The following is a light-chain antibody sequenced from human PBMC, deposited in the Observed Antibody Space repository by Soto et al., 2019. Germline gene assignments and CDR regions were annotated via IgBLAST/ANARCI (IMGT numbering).Light chain of an antibody. CDR1: QSISSW. V-gene: IGKV1-5*03. J-gene: IGKJ1*01. CDR3: QQYNSYCT. Sequence: DIQMTQSPSTLSASVGDRVTITCRASQSISSWLAWYQQKPGKAPKLLIYKASSLESGVPSRFSGSGSGTEFTLNISSLQPDDFATYYCQQYNSYCTVGQGTKTEIK. CDR2: KAS.